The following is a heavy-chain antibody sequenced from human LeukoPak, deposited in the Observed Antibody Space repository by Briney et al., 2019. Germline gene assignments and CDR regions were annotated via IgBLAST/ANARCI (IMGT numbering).Heavy chain of an antibody. V-gene: IGHV4-34*01. Sequence: SETLSLTCTVSGGSISSYYWSWIRQPPGKGLEWIGEINHSGSTNYNPSLKSRVTISVDTSKNQFSLKLSSVTAADTAVYYCARFSGYYPGYWGQGTLVTVSS. J-gene: IGHJ4*02. CDR1: GGSISSYY. CDR2: INHSGST. CDR3: ARFSGYYPGY. D-gene: IGHD3-22*01.